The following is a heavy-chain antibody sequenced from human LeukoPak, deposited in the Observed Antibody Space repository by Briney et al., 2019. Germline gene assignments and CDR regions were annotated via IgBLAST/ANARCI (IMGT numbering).Heavy chain of an antibody. CDR3: ARDSYDSSGYYYY. J-gene: IGHJ4*02. CDR2: IYYSGST. Sequence: SETLSLTCTVSGGSLSDYYWTWVRQPPGKGLDWIGYIYYSGSTNYNPSLKSRVTISVDTSKTQFSLRLTSVTAADTAVYYCARDSYDSSGYYYYWGQGTLVTVS. D-gene: IGHD3-22*01. CDR1: GGSLSDYY. V-gene: IGHV4-59*01.